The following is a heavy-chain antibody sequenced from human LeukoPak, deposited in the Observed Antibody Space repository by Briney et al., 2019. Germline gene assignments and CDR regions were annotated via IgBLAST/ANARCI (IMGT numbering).Heavy chain of an antibody. Sequence: SETLSLTCAVYGGSFSGYYWSWIRQPPGKGLEWIGEINHSGSTNYNPSLKSRVTISVDTSKNQFSLKLSSVTAADTAVYYCARHDGYSSSWYRIDAFDIWGQGTMVTVSS. CDR3: ARHDGYSSSWYRIDAFDI. CDR2: INHSGST. D-gene: IGHD6-13*01. J-gene: IGHJ3*02. V-gene: IGHV4-34*01. CDR1: GGSFSGYY.